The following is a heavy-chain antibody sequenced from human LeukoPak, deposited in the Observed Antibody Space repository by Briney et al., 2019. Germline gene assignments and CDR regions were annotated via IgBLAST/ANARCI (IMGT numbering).Heavy chain of an antibody. CDR3: AREVAAAGTLLYDY. V-gene: IGHV4-4*07. CDR2: IYTSGST. CDR1: GFTFGDYA. D-gene: IGHD6-13*01. Sequence: LRLSCTASGFTFGDYAMSWIRQPAGKGLEWIGRIYTSGSTNYNPSLKSRVTMSVDTSKNQFSLKLSSVTAADTAVYYCAREVAAAGTLLYDYWGQGTLVTVSS. J-gene: IGHJ4*02.